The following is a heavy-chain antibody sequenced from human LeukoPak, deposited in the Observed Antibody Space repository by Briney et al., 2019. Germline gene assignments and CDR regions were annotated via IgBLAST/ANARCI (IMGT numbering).Heavy chain of an antibody. J-gene: IGHJ4*02. V-gene: IGHV3-30*04. CDR1: GFTFSSYA. CDR3: ARFDCRKWGGSDFWSGTDHDY. CDR2: ISYDGSNK. D-gene: IGHD3-3*01. Sequence: PGGSLRLSCAASGFTFSSYAMHWVRQAPGKGLEWVAVISYDGSNKYYADSVKGRFTISRDNSKNTLYLQMNSLRAEDTAVYYCARFDCRKWGGSDFWSGTDHDYWGQGNLVTVSS.